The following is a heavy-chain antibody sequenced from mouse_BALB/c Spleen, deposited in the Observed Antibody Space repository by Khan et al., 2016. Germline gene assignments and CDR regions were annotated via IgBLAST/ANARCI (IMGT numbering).Heavy chain of an antibody. CDR3: TRRGRYDEFYFDY. CDR1: GFTFSSFG. J-gene: IGHJ2*01. Sequence: EVELVESGGGLVQPGGSRKLSCAASGFTFSSFGMHWVRQAPEKGLEWVAYISRGSSTIHYADTVKGRFTISRDNPKNTLFLQMSSLRSEDTAMYYCTRRGRYDEFYFDYWGQGTTLTVSS. CDR2: ISRGSSTI. V-gene: IGHV5-17*02. D-gene: IGHD2-14*01.